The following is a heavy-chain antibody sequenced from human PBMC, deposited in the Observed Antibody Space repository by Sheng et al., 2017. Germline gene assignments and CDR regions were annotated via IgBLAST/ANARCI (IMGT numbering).Heavy chain of an antibody. V-gene: IGHV3-7*01. Sequence: EVQVVESGGGLVQPGGSLRLSCTASGLPFSSYWVNWVRQAPGKGLEWVANMNQDGSEKYYADSVRGRFTISRDNAKKSMYLQMNSLRIEDTAVYYCDGSNWPTGVRGTRVTVSS. CDR2: MNQDGSEK. CDR3: DGSNWPT. D-gene: IGHD6-13*01. J-gene: IGHJ4*02. CDR1: GLPFSSYW.